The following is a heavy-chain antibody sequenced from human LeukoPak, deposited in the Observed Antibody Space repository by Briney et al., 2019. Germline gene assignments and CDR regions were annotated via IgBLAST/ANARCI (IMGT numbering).Heavy chain of an antibody. CDR2: IIPIFGTA. CDR3: ARDDNQAYCSGGSCYSSLSQYGMDV. J-gene: IGHJ6*04. CDR1: GGTFSSYA. V-gene: IGHV1-69*13. D-gene: IGHD2-15*01. Sequence: ASVKVSCKASGGTFSSYAISWVRQAPGQGLEWMGGIIPIFGTANYAQKFQGRVTITADESRRTAYMELSSLRSDATAVYYCARDDNQAYCSGGSCYSSLSQYGMDVWGKGTTVTVSS.